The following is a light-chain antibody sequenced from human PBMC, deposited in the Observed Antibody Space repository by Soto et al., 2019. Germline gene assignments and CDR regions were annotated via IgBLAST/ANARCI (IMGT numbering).Light chain of an antibody. J-gene: IGKJ1*01. V-gene: IGKV3-20*01. Sequence: EIVLTQSPGTLSLSPGDRVTLSCRASQSVSSTYLAWYQQQPGQAPRLLIYGASSRAAGIPDRFSGSGSGTDYTLTINRLEPDDLAVYYCQQHGSSPWTFGQGNKVDI. CDR3: QQHGSSPWT. CDR1: QSVSSTY. CDR2: GAS.